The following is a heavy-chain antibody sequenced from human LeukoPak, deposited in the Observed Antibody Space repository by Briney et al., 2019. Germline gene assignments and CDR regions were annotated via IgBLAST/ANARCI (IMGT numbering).Heavy chain of an antibody. CDR2: IKQGGSEK. Sequence: GGSLRLSCAASGFTFSSYWMSWVRQAPGKGLEWVANIKQGGSEKYYVDSVKGRFTISRDNAKNSLYLQMNSLRAEDTAVYYCAKEYSSSSAAFDIWGQGTMVTVSS. J-gene: IGHJ3*02. CDR1: GFTFSSYW. V-gene: IGHV3-7*01. CDR3: AKEYSSSSAAFDI. D-gene: IGHD6-6*01.